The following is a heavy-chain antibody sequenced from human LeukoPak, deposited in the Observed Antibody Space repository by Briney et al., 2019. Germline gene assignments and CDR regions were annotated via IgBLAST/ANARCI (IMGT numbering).Heavy chain of an antibody. J-gene: IGHJ4*02. CDR1: AFIFSGHW. V-gene: IGHV3-48*02. Sequence: GGSLRLSCEGSAFIFSGHWMNWVRQAPGKGLEWISYINSVGSTIYYADSVKGRFTISRDNAKNSLSLHMNSLRDEDTAIYYCTTHYYDDWGQGTLVTVSS. CDR2: INSVGSTI. CDR3: TTHYYDD. D-gene: IGHD3-22*01.